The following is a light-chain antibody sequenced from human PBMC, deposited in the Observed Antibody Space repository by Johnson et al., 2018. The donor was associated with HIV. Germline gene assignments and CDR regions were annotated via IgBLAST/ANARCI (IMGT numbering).Light chain of an antibody. CDR3: GTWDTSLSAYV. V-gene: IGLV1-51*02. Sequence: QSVLTQPPSVSAAPGQKVTISCSGSSSNIGSHYVSWYHQLPGTAPKLLIYETNKRPSGIPDRFSGSKSGTSATLGITGLQTGDEADYYCGTWDTSLSAYVFGTGTKVTVL. J-gene: IGLJ1*01. CDR2: ETN. CDR1: SSNIGSHY.